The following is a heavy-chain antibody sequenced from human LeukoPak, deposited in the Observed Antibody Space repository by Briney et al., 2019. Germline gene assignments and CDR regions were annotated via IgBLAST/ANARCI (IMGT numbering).Heavy chain of an antibody. D-gene: IGHD5-24*01. CDR3: ARLKDDYIIDS. CDR2: IYPGDSDT. Sequence: GESLKISCKGVGYTFTSYWIGWVRQMPGKGLEWMGIIYPGDSDTRYSPSFQGQVTISADKSISTAYLQWSSLKASDTSMYYCARLKDDYIIDSWGQGTLVTVSS. V-gene: IGHV5-51*01. J-gene: IGHJ5*01. CDR1: GYTFTSYW.